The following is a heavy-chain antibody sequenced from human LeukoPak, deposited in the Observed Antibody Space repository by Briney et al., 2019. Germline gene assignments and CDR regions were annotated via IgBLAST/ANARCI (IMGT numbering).Heavy chain of an antibody. CDR2: ISGRGGST. CDR1: GFSFSSYS. Sequence: PGGSLRLSCAASGFSFSSYSMSWFRQAPGKGLEWVSAISGRGGSTYYADSVKGRFTISIDKSKNTLYLQMNSLRAEDTAVYYCAKDRGSVWSQFVFWGEGTLVTVSS. V-gene: IGHV3-23*01. J-gene: IGHJ4*02. CDR3: AKDRGSVWSQFVF. D-gene: IGHD6-19*01.